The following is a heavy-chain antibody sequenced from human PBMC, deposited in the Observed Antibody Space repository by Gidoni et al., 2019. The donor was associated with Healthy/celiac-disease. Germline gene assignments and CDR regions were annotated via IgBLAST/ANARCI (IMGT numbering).Heavy chain of an antibody. Sequence: EVQLVETGGGLIQPGGSLRLPCAASGFTVSSYYMSWVRQAPGKGLEWVSAIYSGGGTYSADSVKGRFTISRDNSKNTLYLQMNTLRAEDTAVYYCAREISGTYPAFDIWGPGTMVTVSS. J-gene: IGHJ3*02. CDR1: GFTVSSYY. D-gene: IGHD1-26*01. CDR2: IYSGGGT. V-gene: IGHV3-53*02. CDR3: AREISGTYPAFDI.